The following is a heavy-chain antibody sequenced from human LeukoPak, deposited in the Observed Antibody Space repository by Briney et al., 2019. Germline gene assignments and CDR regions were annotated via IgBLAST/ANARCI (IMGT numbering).Heavy chain of an antibody. D-gene: IGHD6-13*01. J-gene: IGHJ5*02. CDR3: ARVYSSSWYDNWFDP. Sequence: SETLSLTCAVYGGSFSGYYWSWIRQPPGKGLEWIGEINHSGSTNYNPSLKSRVTISVDTSKNQFSLKLSSVTAADTAVYYCARVYSSSWYDNWFDPWGQGTPVTVSS. CDR2: INHSGST. V-gene: IGHV4-34*01. CDR1: GGSFSGYY.